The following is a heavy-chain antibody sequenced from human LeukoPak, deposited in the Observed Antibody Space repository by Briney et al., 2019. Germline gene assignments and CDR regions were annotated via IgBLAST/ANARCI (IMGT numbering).Heavy chain of an antibody. CDR1: GFTFSSFW. D-gene: IGHD1-26*01. Sequence: PGGSLRLSCAASGFTFSSFWMTWVRQAPGKGLEWVANIRQDGNEKFYVDSVKGRFTISRDNARNSVYLQMSSLRAEDTAVYYCATPEVGATLNDAFDIWGQGTMVTVSS. CDR2: IRQDGNEK. CDR3: ATPEVGATLNDAFDI. J-gene: IGHJ3*02. V-gene: IGHV3-7*01.